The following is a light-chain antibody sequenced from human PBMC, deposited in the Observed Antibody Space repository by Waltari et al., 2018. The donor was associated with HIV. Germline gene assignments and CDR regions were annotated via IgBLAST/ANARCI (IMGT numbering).Light chain of an antibody. CDR1: QWVAIY. J-gene: IGKJ4*01. Sequence: DIQVTQSPSSLTASVGDRVTITCRTSQWVAIYLNWYQQKPGKAPSVLIYSASTLQPGVPSRFSGRVSGTEFTLTISGVQPEDSGTYFCQQAYTMPLTFGRGTKVEIK. V-gene: IGKV1-39*01. CDR2: SAS. CDR3: QQAYTMPLT.